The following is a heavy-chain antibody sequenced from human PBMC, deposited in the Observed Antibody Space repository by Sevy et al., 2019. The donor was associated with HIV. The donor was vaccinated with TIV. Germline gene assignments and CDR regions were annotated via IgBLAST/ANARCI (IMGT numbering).Heavy chain of an antibody. J-gene: IGHJ4*02. CDR3: ARGGSRDGYSSWYYFDY. D-gene: IGHD1-26*01. CDR1: GGSISSYY. V-gene: IGHV4-4*07. CDR2: IYTSGST. Sequence: SETVSLTCTVSGGSISSYYWSWIRQPAGKGLEWIGRIYTSGSTNYNPSLKSRVTMSVDTSKNQFSLKLSSVTAADTAVYYCARGGSRDGYSSWYYFDYWGQGTLVTVSS.